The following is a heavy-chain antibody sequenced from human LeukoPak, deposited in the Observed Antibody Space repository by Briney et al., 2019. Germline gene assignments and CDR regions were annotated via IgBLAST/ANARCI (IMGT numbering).Heavy chain of an antibody. D-gene: IGHD3-22*01. CDR2: IIPIFGTA. J-gene: IGHJ4*02. Sequence: ASVKLSCKASGGTFSSYTISWVRQAPGQGLEWMGRIIPIFGTANYAQKFQGRVTITTDEYTSTAYMELSSLRSEDTAVYYCAREGLVVVHLDYWGQGTLVTVSS. CDR1: GGTFSSYT. V-gene: IGHV1-69*05. CDR3: AREGLVVVHLDY.